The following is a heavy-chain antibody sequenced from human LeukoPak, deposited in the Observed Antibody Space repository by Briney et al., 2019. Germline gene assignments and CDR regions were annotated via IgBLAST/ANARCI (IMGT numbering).Heavy chain of an antibody. D-gene: IGHD5-18*01. CDR2: IYPGDSDT. CDR1: GSSFSTYW. J-gene: IGHJ4*02. V-gene: IGHV5-51*01. CDR3: ARLDSYGYGYVDY. Sequence: GESLKISCKGSGSSFSTYWIGWVRQMPGKGLEWVAIIYPGDSDTRYYRSFQGQVSISADRSISTAYLQWGSLKASDTAMYYCARLDSYGYGYVDYWGQGTLVTVSS.